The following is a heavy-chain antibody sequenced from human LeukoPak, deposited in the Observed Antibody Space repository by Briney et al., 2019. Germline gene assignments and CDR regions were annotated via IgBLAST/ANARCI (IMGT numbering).Heavy chain of an antibody. V-gene: IGHV3-23*01. CDR2: ISGNGGHT. CDR1: GFTFSNYA. Sequence: PGGSLRLSCAASGFTFSNYAMSWVRQAPGKGLEWVSTISGNGGHTYYADSVKGRFTIPRDNSKNTLYLQMNSLRAEDTAIYYCAKEGDSGWALKNFDYWGQGTLVTVSS. CDR3: AKEGDSGWALKNFDY. D-gene: IGHD6-19*01. J-gene: IGHJ4*02.